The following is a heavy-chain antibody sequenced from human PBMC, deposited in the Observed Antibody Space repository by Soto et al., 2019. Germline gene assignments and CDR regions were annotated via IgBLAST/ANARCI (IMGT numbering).Heavy chain of an antibody. CDR2: IYYSGTT. V-gene: IGHV4-59*01. Sequence: QVQLQESGPGLVKPSETLSLTCTVSGGSISSYYWSWIRQPPGKGLEWIGYIYYSGTTNYNPSLKSRITISVDTSKNQFSLTLRSVTAADTAVYYCARGPRSTYDHSGQSLDYWGQGTLVTVSS. J-gene: IGHJ4*02. D-gene: IGHD3-22*01. CDR3: ARGPRSTYDHSGQSLDY. CDR1: GGSISSYY.